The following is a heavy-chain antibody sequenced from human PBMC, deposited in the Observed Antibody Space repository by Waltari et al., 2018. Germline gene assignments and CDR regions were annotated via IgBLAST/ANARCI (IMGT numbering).Heavy chain of an antibody. V-gene: IGHV4-34*01. CDR2: IDHRGGV. CDR3: AVWILGTSKGNY. J-gene: IGHJ4*02. Sequence: QVHLQQWGAGLLKASETLSLTCAVHGGSFIEYFWMWVRQPPGKGLEWIGEIDHRGGVDYNPSLKSRVTISMDTSKNQFSLRLSSVTAADTALYYCAVWILGTSKGNYWGQGTLVTVSS. D-gene: IGHD1-26*01. CDR1: GGSFIEYF.